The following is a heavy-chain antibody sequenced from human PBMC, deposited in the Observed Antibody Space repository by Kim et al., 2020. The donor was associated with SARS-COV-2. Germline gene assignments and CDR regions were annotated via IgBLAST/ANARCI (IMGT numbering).Heavy chain of an antibody. D-gene: IGHD6-19*01. CDR2: IYPGDSDT. J-gene: IGHJ4*02. Sequence: GESLKISCKGSGYSFTSYWIGWVRQMPGKGLEWMGIIYPGDSDTRYSPSFQGQVTISADKSISTAYLQWSSLKASDTAMYYCARTGCSSGWDAPDFDYWGQGTLVTVSS. V-gene: IGHV5-51*01. CDR1: GYSFTSYW. CDR3: ARTGCSSGWDAPDFDY.